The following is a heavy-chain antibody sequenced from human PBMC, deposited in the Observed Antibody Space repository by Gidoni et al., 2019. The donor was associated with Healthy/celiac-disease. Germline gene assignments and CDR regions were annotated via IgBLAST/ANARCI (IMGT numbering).Heavy chain of an antibody. CDR3: ASVQGILTGSSSRYYDYGMDV. Sequence: EVQLLESGGGWVQPGGSLRLSCAASGFTFSRYAKSWVRQAPGTGLEWGSASSGSVGSTYYAASVKCRFTISGDNAKNTRYLQMNSLRAEDTAVYYCASVQGILTGSSSRYYDYGMDVWGQVTTVTVSS. V-gene: IGHV3-23*01. J-gene: IGHJ6*02. CDR1: GFTFSRYA. CDR2: SSGSVGST. D-gene: IGHD3-9*01.